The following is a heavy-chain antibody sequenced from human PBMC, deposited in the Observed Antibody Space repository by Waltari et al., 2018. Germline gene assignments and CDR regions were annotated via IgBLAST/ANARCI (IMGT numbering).Heavy chain of an antibody. Sequence: EVQLLESGGGLVQPGGSLRLSGAASGFTFSSYAMSCVRQAPGRGVEWVSVIYGGGSSTYYADSVKGRFTISRDNSKNTLYLQMNSLRAEDTTVYYCANLGLAFDYWGQGTLVTVSS. CDR1: GFTFSSYA. CDR3: ANLGLAFDY. CDR2: IYGGGSST. J-gene: IGHJ4*02. D-gene: IGHD3-9*01. V-gene: IGHV3-23*03.